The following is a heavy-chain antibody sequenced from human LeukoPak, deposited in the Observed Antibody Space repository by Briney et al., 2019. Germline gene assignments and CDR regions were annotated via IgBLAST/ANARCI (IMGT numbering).Heavy chain of an antibody. V-gene: IGHV1-18*01. D-gene: IGHD3-3*01. J-gene: IGHJ5*02. Sequence: ASVKVSCKASGGTFSSYAISWVRQAPGQGLEWMGWTSAYNGNTNYAQKLQGRVTMTTDTSTSTAYMELRSLRSDDTAVYYCAREERYDFWSGYYSGPWGQGTLVTVSS. CDR2: TSAYNGNT. CDR3: AREERYDFWSGYYSGP. CDR1: GGTFSSYA.